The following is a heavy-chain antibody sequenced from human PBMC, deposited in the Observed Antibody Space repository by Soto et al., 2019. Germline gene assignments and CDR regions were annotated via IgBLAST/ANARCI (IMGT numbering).Heavy chain of an antibody. CDR2: IIPIFGTA. Sequence: GASVKVSCKASGGTFSSYAISWVRQAPGQGLEWMGGIIPIFGTANYAQKFQGRVTITADESTSTAYMELSSLRSEDTAVYYCARGHYDFWSGSSENYYYGMDVWGQGXTVTVYS. V-gene: IGHV1-69*13. J-gene: IGHJ6*02. CDR3: ARGHYDFWSGSSENYYYGMDV. D-gene: IGHD3-3*01. CDR1: GGTFSSYA.